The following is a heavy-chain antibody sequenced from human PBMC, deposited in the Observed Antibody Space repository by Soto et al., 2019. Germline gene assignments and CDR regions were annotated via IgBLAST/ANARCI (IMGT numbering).Heavy chain of an antibody. J-gene: IGHJ4*02. V-gene: IGHV3-48*03. CDR3: ARDLNGDYHFDY. CDR2: ISSSGSTI. Sequence: GGSLRLSCAASGFTFSSYEMNWVRQAPGKGLEWVSYISSSGSTIYYADSVKGRFTISRDNAKNSLYLQMNSLRAEDTAVYYCARDLNGDYHFDYWGQGTLVTVSS. CDR1: GFTFSSYE. D-gene: IGHD4-17*01.